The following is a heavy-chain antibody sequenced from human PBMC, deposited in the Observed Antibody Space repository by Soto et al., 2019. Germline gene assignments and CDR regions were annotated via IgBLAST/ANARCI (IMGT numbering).Heavy chain of an antibody. CDR2: ILVGGST. CDR3: AKATATSGGAFDI. J-gene: IGHJ3*02. D-gene: IGHD1-1*01. Sequence: HPGGSLRLSCAASGFICSSYDMSWVRQAPGKGLEWVSTILVGGSTHYEDSVKGRFTISRDGSKNTVYLQMHSPTAGDTAVYYCAKATATSGGAFDICGQGTMVTVSS. V-gene: IGHV3-23*01. CDR1: GFICSSYD.